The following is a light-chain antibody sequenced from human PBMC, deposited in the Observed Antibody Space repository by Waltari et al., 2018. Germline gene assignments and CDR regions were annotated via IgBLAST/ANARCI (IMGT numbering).Light chain of an antibody. CDR1: QNIRTF. V-gene: IGKV1-39*01. J-gene: IGKJ4*01. Sequence: DIQMTQSPSSLSASVGDRVTINCRASQNIRTFLNWYQQKPRKAPKLLIYNAVTLESGVPSRVSGSGSGTDFTLTISSLQPEDFATYYCQQSYSVPLTFGGGTKVEI. CDR3: QQSYSVPLT. CDR2: NAV.